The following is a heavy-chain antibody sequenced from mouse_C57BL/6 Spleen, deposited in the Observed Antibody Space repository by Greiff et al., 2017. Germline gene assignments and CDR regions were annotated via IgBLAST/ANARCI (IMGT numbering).Heavy chain of an antibody. CDR1: GFTFSSYA. D-gene: IGHD5-2*01. J-gene: IGHJ2*01. Sequence: EVQLQESGGGLVKPGGSLKLSCAASGFTFSSYAMSWVRQTPEKRLAWVATISDGGSYTYYPDNVKGRFTISRDNAKNNLYLQMSHLKSEDTAIYYCARDPGEYVYYFDYWGQGTTLTVSS. V-gene: IGHV5-4*01. CDR3: ARDPGEYVYYFDY. CDR2: ISDGGSYT.